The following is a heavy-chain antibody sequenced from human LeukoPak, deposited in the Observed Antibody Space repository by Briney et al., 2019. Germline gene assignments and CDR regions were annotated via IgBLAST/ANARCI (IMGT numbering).Heavy chain of an antibody. CDR1: GFTFSSYE. Sequence: GGSLRLSCAASGFTFSSYEMNWVRQAPGKGLEWVSYISSSGSTIYYADSVKGRFTISRDNAKNSLYLQMNSLRAEDTAVYYCARVFKGEPNQLWFGHMYYFDYWGQGTLVTVSS. D-gene: IGHD3-10*01. V-gene: IGHV3-48*03. CDR2: ISSSGSTI. CDR3: ARVFKGEPNQLWFGHMYYFDY. J-gene: IGHJ4*02.